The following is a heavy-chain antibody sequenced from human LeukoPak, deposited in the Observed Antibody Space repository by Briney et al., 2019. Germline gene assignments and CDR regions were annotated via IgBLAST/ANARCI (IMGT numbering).Heavy chain of an antibody. CDR1: GFTVSSNY. J-gene: IGHJ4*02. V-gene: IGHV3-66*01. Sequence: GGSLRLSCAASGFTVSSNYMSWARQAPGKGLGWVSVIYSDGYTYHADSVKGRFTFSRDISKNTLYLQMNSLRAEDTAMYYCARGSSGYGYYFDYWGQGTLVTVSS. D-gene: IGHD3-22*01. CDR2: IYSDGYT. CDR3: ARGSSGYGYYFDY.